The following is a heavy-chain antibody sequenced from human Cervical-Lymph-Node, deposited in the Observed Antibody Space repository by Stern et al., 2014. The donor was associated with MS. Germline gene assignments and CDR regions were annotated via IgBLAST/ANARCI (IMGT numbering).Heavy chain of an antibody. J-gene: IGHJ6*02. CDR3: AHTRVTSDEGYGLDV. D-gene: IGHD2-21*02. V-gene: IGHV2-5*02. CDR1: GFSLNTSGEG. CDR2: IYWDAAA. Sequence: QVTLKESGPTLVKPTQTSTLTCTFSGFSLNTSGEGVGWIRQPPGKALEWLAVIYWDAAARYSPSLKSRLTITKDTSKNHVVLTMANMDPVDTATYYCAHTRVTSDEGYGLDVWGQGTTVTVSS.